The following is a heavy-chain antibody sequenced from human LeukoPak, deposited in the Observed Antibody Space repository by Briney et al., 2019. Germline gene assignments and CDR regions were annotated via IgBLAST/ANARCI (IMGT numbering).Heavy chain of an antibody. CDR3: ARDSPGYYYDSGNPNY. J-gene: IGHJ4*02. Sequence: GGSLRLSCFASGFSFSIYWMHWVRQAPGKGLVWVSRITSDGSTTNYADSVEGRFTISRDNAKNSLYLQMNSLRAEDTAMYYCARDSPGYYYDSGNPNYWGQGTLVTVSS. V-gene: IGHV3-74*01. D-gene: IGHD3-10*01. CDR2: ITSDGSTT. CDR1: GFSFSIYW.